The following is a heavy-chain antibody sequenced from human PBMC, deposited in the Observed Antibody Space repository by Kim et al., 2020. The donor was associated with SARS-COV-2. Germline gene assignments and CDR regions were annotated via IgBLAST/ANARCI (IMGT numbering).Heavy chain of an antibody. V-gene: IGHV3-33*01. CDR1: GFTFSSYG. CDR2: IWYDGSNK. D-gene: IGHD3-3*01. J-gene: IGHJ4*02. CDR3: ARDYGDFWSGYHRLDY. Sequence: GGSLRLSCAASGFTFSSYGMHWVRQAPGKGLEWVAVIWYDGSNKYYADSVKGRFTISRDNSKNTLYLQMNSLRAEDTAVYYCARDYGDFWSGYHRLDYWGQGTLVTVSS.